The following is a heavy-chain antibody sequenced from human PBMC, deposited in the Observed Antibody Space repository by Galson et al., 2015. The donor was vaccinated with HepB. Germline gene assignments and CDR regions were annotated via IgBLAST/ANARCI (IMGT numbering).Heavy chain of an antibody. J-gene: IGHJ1*01. D-gene: IGHD3-10*01. Sequence: SVKVSCKASGGTFSSYAISWVRQAPGQGLEWMGRIIPILGIANYAQKFQGRVTITADKSTSTAYMELSSLRSEDTAVYYCARDDAEIWFGELSQGAEYFQHWGQGTLVTVSS. CDR3: ARDDAEIWFGELSQGAEYFQH. V-gene: IGHV1-69*04. CDR2: IIPILGIA. CDR1: GGTFSSYA.